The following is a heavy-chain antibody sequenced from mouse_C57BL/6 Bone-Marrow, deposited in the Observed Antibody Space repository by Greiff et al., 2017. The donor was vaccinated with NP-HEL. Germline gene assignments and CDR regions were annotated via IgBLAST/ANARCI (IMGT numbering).Heavy chain of an antibody. CDR3: HYYGSSYHTYYYAMDY. V-gene: IGHV1-64*01. Sequence: VQLQQSVAELVKPGASVKLSCKASGYTFTSYWMHWVKQRPGQGLEWIGMIHPNSGSTNYNEKFKSKATLTVDKSSSTAYMQLSSLTSEDSAVYYCHYYGSSYHTYYYAMDYWGQGTSVTVSS. J-gene: IGHJ4*01. CDR1: GYTFTSYW. D-gene: IGHD1-1*01. CDR2: IHPNSGST.